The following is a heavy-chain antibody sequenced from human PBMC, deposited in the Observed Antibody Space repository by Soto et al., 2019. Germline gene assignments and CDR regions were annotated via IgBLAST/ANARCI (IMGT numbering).Heavy chain of an antibody. J-gene: IGHJ5*02. CDR3: AKLQPDLNWFDP. CDR2: IWSNGNSK. Sequence: PGGSLRLSCAASGFTFSSYAMHWVRQAPGKGLEWVAAIWSNGNSKSYGDSVGGRFTISRDNSKNTLYLQMNSLRAEDTAVYYCAKLQPDLNWFDPWGQGTLVTVSS. CDR1: GFTFSSYA. V-gene: IGHV3-33*06.